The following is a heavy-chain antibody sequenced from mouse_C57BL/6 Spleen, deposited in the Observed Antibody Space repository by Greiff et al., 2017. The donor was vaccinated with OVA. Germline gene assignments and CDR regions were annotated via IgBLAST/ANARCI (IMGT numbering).Heavy chain of an antibody. V-gene: IGHV5-12*01. D-gene: IGHD2-5*01. CDR1: GFTFSDYY. CDR3: ARGGVYSNYWYFDV. J-gene: IGHJ1*03. Sequence: EVKLVESGGGLVQPGGSLKLSCAASGFTFSDYYMYWVRQTPEKRLEWVAYISNGGGSTYYPDTVKGRFTISRDNAKNTLYLQMSRLKSEDTAMYYCARGGVYSNYWYFDVWGTGTTVTVSS. CDR2: ISNGGGST.